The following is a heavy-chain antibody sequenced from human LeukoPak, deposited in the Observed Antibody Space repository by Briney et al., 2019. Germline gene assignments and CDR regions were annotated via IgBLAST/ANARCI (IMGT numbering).Heavy chain of an antibody. V-gene: IGHV4-34*01. Sequence: SETLSLTCAVYGGSFSGYYWSWIRQPPGKGLEWIGEINHSGSTNYNPSLKSRVTISVDTSKNQFSLKLSSVTAADTAVYYCARDGAYDSENWFDPWGQGTLVTVSS. CDR3: ARDGAYDSENWFDP. CDR2: INHSGST. D-gene: IGHD3-22*01. J-gene: IGHJ5*02. CDR1: GGSFSGYY.